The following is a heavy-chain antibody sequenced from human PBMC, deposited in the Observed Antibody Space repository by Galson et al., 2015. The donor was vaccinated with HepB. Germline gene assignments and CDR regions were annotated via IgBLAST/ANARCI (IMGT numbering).Heavy chain of an antibody. D-gene: IGHD6-13*01. CDR2: IYADGST. CDR3: ARYRSSWGYFDC. Sequence: SLRLSCAASGFTVTTNYMSWVRQAPGKGLEWVSLIYADGSTYYADSVKGRFTISRDNSQNTLYLQMNSLRVEDTAVYYCARYRSSWGYFDCWGRGTLVTVSS. J-gene: IGHJ4*02. CDR1: GFTVTTNY. V-gene: IGHV3-53*05.